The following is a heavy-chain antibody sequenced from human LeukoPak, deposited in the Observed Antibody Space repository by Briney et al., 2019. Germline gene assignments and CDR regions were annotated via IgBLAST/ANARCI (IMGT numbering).Heavy chain of an antibody. D-gene: IGHD1-26*01. J-gene: IGHJ3*02. Sequence: GGSLRLSCAASGFTFSDSYMTWVRQAPGKGVEWVAYISGSGHDINYSDSVKGRFTISRDNAKNSLYLQMNSLRAEDTAVYYCARGTYIVGLPDAFDIWGQGTMVTVSS. CDR1: GFTFSDSY. CDR2: ISGSGHDI. V-gene: IGHV3-11*06. CDR3: ARGTYIVGLPDAFDI.